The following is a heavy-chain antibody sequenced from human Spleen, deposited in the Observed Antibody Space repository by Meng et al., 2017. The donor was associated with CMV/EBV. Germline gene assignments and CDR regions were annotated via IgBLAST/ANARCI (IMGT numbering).Heavy chain of an antibody. J-gene: IGHJ4*02. D-gene: IGHD1-1*01. Sequence: GESLKISCAASGFTFSSFWMTWVRQAPGKGLEWVANINQDGSEKDYVDSVKGRFTISRDNAKNSVYLQMNSLRGEDTAVYFCAKSLEDWGQGTLVTVSS. CDR3: AKSLED. CDR1: GFTFSSFW. CDR2: INQDGSEK. V-gene: IGHV3-7*01.